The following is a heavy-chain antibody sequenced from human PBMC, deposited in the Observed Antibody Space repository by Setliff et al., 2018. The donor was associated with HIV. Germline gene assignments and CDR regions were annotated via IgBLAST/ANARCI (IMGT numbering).Heavy chain of an antibody. CDR1: GGSISSYY. V-gene: IGHV4-59*01. Sequence: PSETLSLTCTVSGGSISSYYWSWIRQPPGKGPEWIGYIYYSGSTNYNPSLKSRVTISVDTSKNQFSLKLSSVTAADTAVYYCARADIVVVPAAISSIFYYYYYMDVWGKGTTVTVSS. D-gene: IGHD2-2*01. CDR3: ARADIVVVPAAISSIFYYYYYMDV. J-gene: IGHJ6*03. CDR2: IYYSGST.